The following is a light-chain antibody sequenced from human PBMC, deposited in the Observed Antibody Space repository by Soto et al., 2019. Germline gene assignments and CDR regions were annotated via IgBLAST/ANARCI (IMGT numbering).Light chain of an antibody. CDR1: QSISSS. CDR3: RQYHTYWT. Sequence: DIQMTQSPSTLSASVGDRVTITCRASQSISSSLAWYQQKPGKAPKLLIYEASLLQSGDPSRLSGSGSGTEFTLTISSLQPDDFASYYCRQYHTYWTFGPGTKVEIK. CDR2: EAS. V-gene: IGKV1-5*03. J-gene: IGKJ1*01.